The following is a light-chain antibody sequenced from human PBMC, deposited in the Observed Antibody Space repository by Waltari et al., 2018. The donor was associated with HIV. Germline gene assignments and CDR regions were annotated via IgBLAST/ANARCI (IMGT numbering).Light chain of an antibody. V-gene: IGKV1-5*03. Sequence: DIQMTQSPSTLSASLGDRVTITCRASQSISSWLAWYQQRPGKAPKLLIYKASSLESGVPSRFSGSGPGTEFTLTISSLQPDDFATYYCHHYNSYSGTFGQGTKVEIK. CDR3: HHYNSYSGT. J-gene: IGKJ1*01. CDR1: QSISSW. CDR2: KAS.